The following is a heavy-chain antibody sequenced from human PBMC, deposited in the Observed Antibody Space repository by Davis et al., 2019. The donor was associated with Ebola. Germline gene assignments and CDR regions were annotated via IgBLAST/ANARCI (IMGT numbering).Heavy chain of an antibody. J-gene: IGHJ6*02. CDR3: ARVLGFGVVIKYYYYGMDV. V-gene: IGHV4-34*01. Sequence: GSLRLSCAVYGGSFSGYYRSWIRQPPGKGLEWIGEINHSGSTNYNPSLKSRVTISVDTSKNQFSLKLSSVTAADTAVYYCARVLGFGVVIKYYYYGMDVWGQGTTVTVSS. D-gene: IGHD3-3*01. CDR1: GGSFSGYY. CDR2: INHSGST.